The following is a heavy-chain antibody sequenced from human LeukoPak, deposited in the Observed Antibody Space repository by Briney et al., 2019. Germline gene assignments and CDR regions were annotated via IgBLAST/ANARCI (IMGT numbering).Heavy chain of an antibody. J-gene: IGHJ4*02. Sequence: SETLSLTCAVYGGSFSGYYWSWIRQPPGKGLEWIGEINHSGNTNYNPSLKSRVTISVDTSKNQFSLNLSSVTAADTAVYYCARGPYDSSRDWGQGTLVTVSS. V-gene: IGHV4-34*01. CDR3: ARGPYDSSRD. CDR1: GGSFSGYY. D-gene: IGHD3-22*01. CDR2: INHSGNT.